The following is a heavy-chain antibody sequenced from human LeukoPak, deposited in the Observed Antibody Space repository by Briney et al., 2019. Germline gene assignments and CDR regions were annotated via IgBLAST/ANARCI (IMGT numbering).Heavy chain of an antibody. CDR1: GFTFSSYE. J-gene: IGHJ5*02. V-gene: IGHV3-48*03. D-gene: IGHD3-10*01. CDR3: ARGANYYGSGSHNWFDP. Sequence: PGGSLRLSCAASGFTFSSYEMNWVRQAPGKGLEWVSYISSNGSTIYYADSVKGRFTISRDNAKNSLYLQMNSLRAEDTAVYYCARGANYYGSGSHNWFDPWGQGTLVTVSS. CDR2: ISSNGSTI.